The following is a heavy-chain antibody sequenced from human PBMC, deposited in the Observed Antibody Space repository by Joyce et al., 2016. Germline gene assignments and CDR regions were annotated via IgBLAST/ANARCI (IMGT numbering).Heavy chain of an antibody. CDR3: ARARGSSPISWRNWLDP. D-gene: IGHD3-10*01. Sequence: QVHLVQSGPEVKRPGASVKVSCKTSGYTFTNYATIWVRQAPGQGLEWMGCIGPYNGDTYYAQKFEDRVTMTTDTSTSTVYMELRRLTSDDTAIYYCARARGSSPISWRNWLDPWGQGTLVTVSS. J-gene: IGHJ5*02. CDR1: GYTFTNYA. CDR2: IGPYNGDT. V-gene: IGHV1-18*01.